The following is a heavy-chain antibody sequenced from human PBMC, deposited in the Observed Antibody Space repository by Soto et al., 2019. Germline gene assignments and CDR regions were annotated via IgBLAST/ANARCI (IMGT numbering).Heavy chain of an antibody. Sequence: GGSLRLSCAASGFTFSSYAMHWVRQAPGKGLEYVSAISSNGGSIYYANSVKGRFTISRDSSKNTLYLQMGSLRAEDMAVYYCARGEALPGYFDYWGQGTLVTVSS. J-gene: IGHJ4*02. CDR3: ARGEALPGYFDY. CDR1: GFTFSSYA. CDR2: ISSNGGSI. V-gene: IGHV3-64*01.